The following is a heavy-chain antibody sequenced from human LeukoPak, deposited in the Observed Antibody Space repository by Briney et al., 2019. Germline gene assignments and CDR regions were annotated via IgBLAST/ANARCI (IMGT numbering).Heavy chain of an antibody. CDR1: GFTFSSYW. CDR3: ARHIHYDYVWGRFCN. V-gene: IGHV3-7*01. D-gene: IGHD3-16*01. Sequence: GGSLRLSCAASGFTFSSYWMSWVRRAPGKGLEWVANIKQDGSEKYYVDSVKGRFTISRDNAKNSLHLQMNSLRAEDTAVYYCARHIHYDYVWGRFCNWGQGTLVTVSS. CDR2: IKQDGSEK. J-gene: IGHJ4*02.